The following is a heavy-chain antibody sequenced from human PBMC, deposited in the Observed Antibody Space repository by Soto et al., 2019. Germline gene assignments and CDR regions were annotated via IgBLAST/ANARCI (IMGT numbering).Heavy chain of an antibody. CDR3: ARDHYDFWSGYYDP. D-gene: IGHD3-3*01. V-gene: IGHV4-30-4*01. Sequence: TSETLSLTCTVSGGSISSGDYYWSWIRQPPGKGLEWIGYIYYSGSTYYNPSLKSRVTISVDTSKNQFSLKLSSVTAVDTAVYYCARDHYDFWSGYYDPWGQGTLVTVSS. CDR1: GGSISSGDYY. J-gene: IGHJ5*02. CDR2: IYYSGST.